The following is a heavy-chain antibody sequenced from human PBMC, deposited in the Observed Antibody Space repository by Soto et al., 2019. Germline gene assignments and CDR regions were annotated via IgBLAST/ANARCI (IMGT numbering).Heavy chain of an antibody. CDR2: IIPIFRTP. CDR3: ARGTGSGFRPGPHRFNWFGP. Sequence: QVQLVQSGAEVKQPGSSVKVSCQASGFTFSSFAISWVRQAPGQGLEWMGGIIPIFRTPNYAQNFQGRVTITADESTSSVYMVLSRLRSEDTAVYYCARGTGSGFRPGPHRFNWFGPWGQGTLVTVSS. CDR1: GFTFSSFA. J-gene: IGHJ5*02. D-gene: IGHD5-12*01. V-gene: IGHV1-69*01.